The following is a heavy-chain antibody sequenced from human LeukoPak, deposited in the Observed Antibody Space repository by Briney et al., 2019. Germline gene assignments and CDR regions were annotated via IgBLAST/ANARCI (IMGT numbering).Heavy chain of an antibody. D-gene: IGHD2-2*01. Sequence: SETLSLTCNVSGASISSGSNYWSWIRQPAGKGLEWLGRIYTTGTTNYNPSLKSRVTISLGTSKNQFSLKLSSVTAADTAVYYCARAPVVPGVYYFDYWGQGTLVTVSS. J-gene: IGHJ4*02. CDR2: IYTTGTT. V-gene: IGHV4-61*02. CDR1: GASISSGSNY. CDR3: ARAPVVPGVYYFDY.